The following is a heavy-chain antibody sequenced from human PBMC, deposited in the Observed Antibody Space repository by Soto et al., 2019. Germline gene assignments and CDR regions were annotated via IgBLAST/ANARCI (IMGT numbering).Heavy chain of an antibody. CDR3: ARRARGQWLVRLGWFDP. CDR1: GGSFSGYY. Sequence: SETLSLTCAVYGGSFSGYYWSWIRQPPGKGLEWIGEINHSGSTNYNPSLKSRVTISVDTSKNQFSLKLSSVTAADTAVYYCARRARGQWLVRLGWFDPWGQGTLVTVSS. J-gene: IGHJ5*02. D-gene: IGHD6-19*01. CDR2: INHSGST. V-gene: IGHV4-34*01.